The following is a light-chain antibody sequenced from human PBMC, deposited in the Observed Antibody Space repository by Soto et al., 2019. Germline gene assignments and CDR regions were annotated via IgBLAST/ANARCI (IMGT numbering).Light chain of an antibody. Sequence: DIQMTQSPSAMSASVGDRVTITCRASQGISKSLAWFQQSPGKVPQRLIYAASTLQSEVPSRFSGSFSGKYFTHTISSLQPEDSATYYCLQHTNHPYTFGQGTKLEIK. J-gene: IGKJ2*01. V-gene: IGKV1-17*03. CDR1: QGISKS. CDR3: LQHTNHPYT. CDR2: AAS.